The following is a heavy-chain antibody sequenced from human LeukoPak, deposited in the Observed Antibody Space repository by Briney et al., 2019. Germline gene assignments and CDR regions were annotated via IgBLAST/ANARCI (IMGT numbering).Heavy chain of an antibody. J-gene: IGHJ6*02. CDR1: GDSVSSNSAA. V-gene: IGHV6-1*01. D-gene: IGHD5-12*01. CDR3: ARDTYSGYDSLFGNYFYYAMDV. Sequence: SQTLSLTCAISGDSVSSNSAAWNWIRESPLRGLEWLARTYYRSKWYNDYAVSVKSRITINPDTSRNQFSLQLNSVTPEDTAVYYCARDTYSGYDSLFGNYFYYAMDVWGQGTTVTVSS. CDR2: TYYRSKWYN.